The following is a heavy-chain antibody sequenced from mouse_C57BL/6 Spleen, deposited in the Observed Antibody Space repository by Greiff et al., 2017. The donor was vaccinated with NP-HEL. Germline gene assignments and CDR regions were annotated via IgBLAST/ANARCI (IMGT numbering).Heavy chain of an antibody. CDR3: ARHLPRGAMYY. J-gene: IGHJ4*01. CDR2: ISSGGSYT. CDR1: GFNFSSYG. Sequence: EVKLVESGGDLVKPGGSLKLSCAASGFNFSSYGMSWVRQTPDKRLEWVATISSGGSYTYYPDSVKGRFTISRDNAKNTLYLQMSSLKSEDTAMYYCARHLPRGAMYYWGQGTSVTVSS. V-gene: IGHV5-6*01.